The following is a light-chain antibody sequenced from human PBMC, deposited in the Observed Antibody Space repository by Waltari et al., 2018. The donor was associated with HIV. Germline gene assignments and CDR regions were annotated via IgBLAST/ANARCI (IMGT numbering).Light chain of an antibody. Sequence: QSVLTQPPSASGTPGQTVIISCSGTNSKIGNNYIYWYQQLPGATPKLLIYRNNQRPAGVPDRLSGSKSGTSASLAIRGLRPEDEADYYCAAWDDSLSGRVVFGGGTKLTVL. J-gene: IGLJ2*01. CDR2: RNN. CDR3: AAWDDSLSGRVV. V-gene: IGLV1-47*01. CDR1: NSKIGNNY.